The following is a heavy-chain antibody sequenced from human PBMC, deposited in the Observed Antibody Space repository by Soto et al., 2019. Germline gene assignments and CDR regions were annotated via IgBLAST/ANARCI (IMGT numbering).Heavy chain of an antibody. D-gene: IGHD6-13*01. CDR2: IYWDDDK. CDR1: VFSLSTSGVG. V-gene: IGHV2-5*02. Sequence: QITLKESGHTLVKPTQTLTMTFTFSVFSLSTSGVGVGWIRQPPGKALECLALIYWDDDKRYSPSLKSTITITKDPSTNQVVLTMTNMDPVDTATSDCAHRTGMGGNSWRPGYWGQGTLVTFSS. J-gene: IGHJ4*02. CDR3: AHRTGMGGNSWRPGY.